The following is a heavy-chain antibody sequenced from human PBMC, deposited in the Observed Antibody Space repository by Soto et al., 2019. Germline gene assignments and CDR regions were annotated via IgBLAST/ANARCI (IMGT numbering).Heavy chain of an antibody. V-gene: IGHV1-69*13. D-gene: IGHD5-12*01. CDR2: IIPIFGTA. Sequence: EASVKVSCKASGGTFSSYAISWVRQAPGQGLEWMGGIIPIFGTANYAQKFQGRVTITADESTSTAYMELSSLRSEDTAVYYCARAPVEMATSTPVDIWGQGTMVTVSS. CDR1: GGTFSSYA. CDR3: ARAPVEMATSTPVDI. J-gene: IGHJ3*02.